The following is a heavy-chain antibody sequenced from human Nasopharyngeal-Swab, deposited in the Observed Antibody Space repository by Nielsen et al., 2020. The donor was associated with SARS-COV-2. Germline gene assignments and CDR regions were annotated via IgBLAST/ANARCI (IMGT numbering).Heavy chain of an antibody. V-gene: IGHV3-33*01. CDR2: IWSDGSNK. CDR3: ARDGMGGYPLYSFDS. D-gene: IGHD1-26*01. CDR1: GFTFSSHG. J-gene: IGHJ4*02. Sequence: GGSLRLSCAASGFTFSSHGMHWVRRAPGKGLEWVAVIWSDGSNKIYTDSVKGRFTFSRDNSKNTLYLQMNSLRAEDTAVYYCARDGMGGYPLYSFDSWGQGTLVTVSS.